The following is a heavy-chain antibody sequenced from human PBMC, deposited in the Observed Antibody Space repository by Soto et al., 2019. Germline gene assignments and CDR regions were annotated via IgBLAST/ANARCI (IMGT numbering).Heavy chain of an antibody. J-gene: IGHJ4*02. V-gene: IGHV1-8*01. CDR2: MIPNIGNT. CDR1: GYTFTSYH. D-gene: IGHD3-10*01. Sequence: ASVKVSCKGSGYTFTSYHINWVRQATGQGLEWMGRMIPNIGNTGYAQTLQGRVTMTWDKSISTAYMELSSLRFEDTAMYYCARGGFSQYYFDYWGQGTLVTVSS. CDR3: ARGGFSQYYFDY.